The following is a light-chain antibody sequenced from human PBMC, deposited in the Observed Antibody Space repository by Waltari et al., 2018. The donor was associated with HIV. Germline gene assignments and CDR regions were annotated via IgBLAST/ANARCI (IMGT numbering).Light chain of an antibody. CDR3: ATWDDSLNGWV. V-gene: IGLV1-44*01. CDR1: SSNIGSIT. J-gene: IGLJ3*02. Sequence: QSVLTQQPSASGTPGQRVTISFSGSSSNIGSITVNWYRQLPGTAPKLLIYSNNHRPSGVPDRFSGSKSGTSASLAISGLQSDYEADYYCATWDDSLNGWVFGGGTKLTVL. CDR2: SNN.